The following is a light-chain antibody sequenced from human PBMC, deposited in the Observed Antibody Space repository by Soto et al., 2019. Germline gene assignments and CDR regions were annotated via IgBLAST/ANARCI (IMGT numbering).Light chain of an antibody. J-gene: IGLJ1*01. V-gene: IGLV2-23*02. CDR3: CSYAGSSSSI. CDR1: SSVVGTYNL. CDR2: EVT. Sequence: QSVLTQPASVSGSPGQSITISCSGTSSVVGTYNLVSWYQQYPGKAPRLMIYEVTKRPSGVSNRFSGSKYGNTASLTISGLQPEDEADYYCCSYAGSSSSIFGTGTKVTVL.